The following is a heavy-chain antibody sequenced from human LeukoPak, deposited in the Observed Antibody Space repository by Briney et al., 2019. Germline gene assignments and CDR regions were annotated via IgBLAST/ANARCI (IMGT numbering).Heavy chain of an antibody. CDR3: AREIMVRGQLEKYYYYYMDV. V-gene: IGHV4-61*02. Sequence: PSETLSLTCTVSGGSISSGSYYWSWIRQPAGKGLEWIGRIYTSGSTNYNPSLKSRVTISVDTSKNQFSLKLSSVTAADTAVYYCAREIMVRGQLEKYYYYYMDVWGKGTTVTISS. CDR1: GGSISSGSYY. CDR2: IYTSGST. D-gene: IGHD3-10*01. J-gene: IGHJ6*03.